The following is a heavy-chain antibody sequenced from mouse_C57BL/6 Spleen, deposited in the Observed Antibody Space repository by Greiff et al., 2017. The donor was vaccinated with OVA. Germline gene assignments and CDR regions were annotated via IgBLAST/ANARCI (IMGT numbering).Heavy chain of an antibody. CDR2: ISSGSSTI. CDR1: GFTFSDYG. J-gene: IGHJ2*01. CDR3: ARTYYYGSRFDY. Sequence: DVKLVESGGGLVKPGGSLKLSCAASGFTFSDYGMHWVRQAPEKGLEWVAYISSGSSTIYYADTVKGRFTISRDNAKNTLFLQMTSLRSEDTAMYYCARTYYYGSRFDYWGQGTTLTVSS. V-gene: IGHV5-17*01. D-gene: IGHD1-1*01.